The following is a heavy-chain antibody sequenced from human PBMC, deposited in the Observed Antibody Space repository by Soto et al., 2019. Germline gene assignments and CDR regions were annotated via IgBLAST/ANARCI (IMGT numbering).Heavy chain of an antibody. D-gene: IGHD3-10*01. CDR1: GGSISSYY. CDR3: ARDGLTMITMVRGNWFDP. V-gene: IGHV4-4*07. CDR2: IYTSGST. J-gene: IGHJ5*02. Sequence: PSETLSLTCTVSGGSISSYYGSWIRQPAGKGLEWFGRIYTSGSTNYNPSLKSRVTMSVDTSKNQFSLKLSSVTAADTAVYYCARDGLTMITMVRGNWFDPWGQRTLVTVSS.